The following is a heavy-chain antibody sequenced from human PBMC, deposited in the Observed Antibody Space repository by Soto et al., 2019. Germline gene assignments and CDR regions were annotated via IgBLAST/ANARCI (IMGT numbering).Heavy chain of an antibody. CDR2: ISTDGSST. D-gene: IGHD4-4*01. J-gene: IGHJ4*02. CDR3: ARATGSNYPFDY. V-gene: IGHV3-74*01. CDR1: GFTFSTYW. Sequence: EVQRVESGGGLVQPGGSLRLSCAATGFTFSTYWMHWVRQGPGKGLVWVSRISTDGSSTNYADSVKGRFTISRDNAKSTLYLQMNSLRAEDTAVYYCARATGSNYPFDYWGQGSLVTVSS.